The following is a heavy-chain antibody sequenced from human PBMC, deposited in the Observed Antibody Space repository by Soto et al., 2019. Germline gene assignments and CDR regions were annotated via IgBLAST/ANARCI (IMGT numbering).Heavy chain of an antibody. J-gene: IGHJ4*02. CDR1: GGSISSYY. Sequence: SETLSLTCTVSGGSISSYYWSWIRQPPGKGLEWIGYIYYSGSTNYNPSLKNRVTISVDTSKNQSSLKLSSVTAADTAVYYCARDLGIAARPGPFDYWGQGTLVTVSS. CDR2: IYYSGST. V-gene: IGHV4-59*01. CDR3: ARDLGIAARPGPFDY. D-gene: IGHD6-6*01.